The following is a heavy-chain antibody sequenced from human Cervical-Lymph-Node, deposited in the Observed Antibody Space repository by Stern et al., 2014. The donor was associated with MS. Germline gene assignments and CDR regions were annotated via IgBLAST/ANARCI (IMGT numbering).Heavy chain of an antibody. CDR3: ARGGTLALDY. CDR1: GYTFTNNW. Sequence: QLVESGAEVKKPGESLMISCKGSGYTFTNNWIVWVRQMPGKGLEWMGMIYPRDSDTRYSPSFQGQVTISADKSITTAYLQWSSLKASDTAMYYCARGGTLALDYWGQGTLVTVSS. CDR2: IYPRDSDT. V-gene: IGHV5-51*03. J-gene: IGHJ4*02. D-gene: IGHD2/OR15-2a*01.